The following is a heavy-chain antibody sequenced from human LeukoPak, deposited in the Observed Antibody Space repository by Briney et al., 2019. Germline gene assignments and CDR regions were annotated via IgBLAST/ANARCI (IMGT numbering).Heavy chain of an antibody. CDR3: VKVITMVRGVIKNYYGMDV. V-gene: IGHV3-30*18. J-gene: IGHJ6*04. CDR2: ISYDGSNK. CDR1: GFTLSSYG. D-gene: IGHD3-10*01. Sequence: GGSLRLSCAASGFTLSSYGMHWVRQAPGKGLEWVAIISYDGSNKYYADSVKGRFTISRDNSKNTLYLQMNSLRAEDTAVYYCVKVITMVRGVIKNYYGMDVWGEGTTVTVSS.